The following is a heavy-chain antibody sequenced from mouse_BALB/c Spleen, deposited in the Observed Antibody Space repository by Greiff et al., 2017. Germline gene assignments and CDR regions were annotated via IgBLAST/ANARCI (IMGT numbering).Heavy chain of an antibody. Sequence: VQLVESGGGLVKPGGSLKLSCAASGFAFSSYDMSWVRQTPEKRLEWVAYISSGGGSTYYPDTVKGRFTISRDNAKNTLYLQMSSLKSEDTAMYYCARRDYDVWGAGTTVTVSS. J-gene: IGHJ1*01. D-gene: IGHD2-4*01. V-gene: IGHV5-12-1*01. CDR1: GFAFSSYD. CDR3: ARRDYDV. CDR2: ISSGGGST.